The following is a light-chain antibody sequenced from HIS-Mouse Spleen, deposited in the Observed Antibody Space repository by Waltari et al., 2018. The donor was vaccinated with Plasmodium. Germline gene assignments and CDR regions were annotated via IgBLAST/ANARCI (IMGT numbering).Light chain of an antibody. J-gene: IGLJ1*01. CDR3: CSYAGSSTYV. CDR2: EGS. CDR1: SSDAGRYNL. Sequence: QSALTQPASVSGSPGPSITLSCPGTSSDAGRYNLVSWYQQHPGKAPKLMIYEGSKRPSGVSNRFSGSKSGNTASLTISGLQAEDEADYYCCSYAGSSTYVFGTGTKVTVL. V-gene: IGLV2-23*01.